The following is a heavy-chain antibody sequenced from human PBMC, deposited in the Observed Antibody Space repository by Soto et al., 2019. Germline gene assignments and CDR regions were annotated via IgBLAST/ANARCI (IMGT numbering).Heavy chain of an antibody. CDR1: GFTFSSYG. CDR3: AKNFIPLSPDLYFDS. CDR2: ISYDGSYK. V-gene: IGHV3-30*18. J-gene: IGHJ4*02. Sequence: GSLRLSCXASGFTFSSYGMHWARQAPGRGLEWVAVISYDGSYKFYEDSVKGRFTISRDNYKNTLHLQMDSLRAEDTAVYYCAKNFIPLSPDLYFDSWGQGTLVTVSS. D-gene: IGHD3-16*01.